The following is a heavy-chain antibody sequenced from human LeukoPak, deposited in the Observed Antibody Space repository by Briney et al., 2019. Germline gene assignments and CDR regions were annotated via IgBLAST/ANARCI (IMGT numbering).Heavy chain of an antibody. V-gene: IGHV1-46*01. CDR2: INPSGGST. CDR1: GYTFTSYY. D-gene: IGHD2-15*01. J-gene: IGHJ4*02. Sequence: ASVKVSCKASGYTFTSYYMHWVRQAPGQGLEWMGIINPSGGSTSYAQKFQGRVTMTRDTSTSTVYMELSSLRSEDTAVYYCARDGIVVVVAATYYFDYWGQGTLVTVSS. CDR3: ARDGIVVVVAATYYFDY.